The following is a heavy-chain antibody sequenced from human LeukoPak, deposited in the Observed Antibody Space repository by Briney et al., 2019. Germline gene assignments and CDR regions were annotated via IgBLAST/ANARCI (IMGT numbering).Heavy chain of an antibody. CDR2: IDYSGSA. Sequence: SETLTLTCTVSGGSISSSSYYWGWIRQSPGKGLEWIGSIDYSGSAYFNPSLKSRVTISVDTSKKQFSLKLSSVTAADTAVYFCARHGSGFITTAVAYIDHWGQGILVTVSS. V-gene: IGHV4-39*01. CDR1: GGSISSSSYY. D-gene: IGHD6-19*01. CDR3: ARHGSGFITTAVAYIDH. J-gene: IGHJ5*02.